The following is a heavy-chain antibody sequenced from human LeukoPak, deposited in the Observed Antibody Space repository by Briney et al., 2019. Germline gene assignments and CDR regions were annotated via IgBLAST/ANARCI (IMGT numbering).Heavy chain of an antibody. J-gene: IGHJ4*02. CDR3: ARDGGADSGSDFREGPADD. CDR1: GYTFTSYG. CDR2: ISAYNGNT. Sequence: ASVKVSCKASGYTFTSYGISWVRQAPGQGLEWMGWISAYNGNTNYAQKLQGRVTMTTDTSTSTAYMELRSLRSDDTAVYYCARDGGADSGSDFREGPADDGGQGSLVSVSA. V-gene: IGHV1-18*01. D-gene: IGHD1-26*01.